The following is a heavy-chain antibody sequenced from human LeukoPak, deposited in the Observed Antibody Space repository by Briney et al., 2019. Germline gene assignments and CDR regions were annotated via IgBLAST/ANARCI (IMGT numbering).Heavy chain of an antibody. Sequence: GGSLRLSCSASGFTFSNYAMHWVRQAPGKGLEYVSAISSNGGSTYYADSVEGRFTISRDNSKNTLHLQMSSLRAEDTAVYYCVRGSAFGDLDSWGQGTLVTVSS. J-gene: IGHJ4*02. V-gene: IGHV3-64D*09. CDR2: ISSNGGST. D-gene: IGHD3-10*01. CDR3: VRGSAFGDLDS. CDR1: GFTFSNYA.